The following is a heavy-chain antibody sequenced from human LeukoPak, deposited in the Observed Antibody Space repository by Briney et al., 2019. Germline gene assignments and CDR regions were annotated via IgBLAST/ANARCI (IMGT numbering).Heavy chain of an antibody. Sequence: PSETLSLTCTVSGGSISSYYWSWIRQPPGRGLEGIGYIYYSGSTNYNPSLKSRVTISVDTPKNQFSLKLSSVTAADTAVYYCARGSVVVPAAIPTGDPFDYWGQGTLVTVSS. V-gene: IGHV4-59*01. CDR1: GGSISSYY. D-gene: IGHD2-2*01. J-gene: IGHJ4*02. CDR2: IYYSGST. CDR3: ARGSVVVPAAIPTGDPFDY.